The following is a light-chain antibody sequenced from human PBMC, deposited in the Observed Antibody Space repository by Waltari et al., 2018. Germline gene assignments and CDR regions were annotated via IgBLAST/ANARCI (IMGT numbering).Light chain of an antibody. CDR2: EVR. J-gene: IGLJ3*02. Sequence: QSALTQPASVSGSPGQSITISCTGTSSDIGGYNYVSWYQHHPGKAPKRIIYEVRNRPPGVSNRSSGSKSGTTASLTISGLQAEDEADYYCSSYTSNSRVFGAGTKLTVL. V-gene: IGLV2-14*01. CDR1: SSDIGGYNY. CDR3: SSYTSNSRV.